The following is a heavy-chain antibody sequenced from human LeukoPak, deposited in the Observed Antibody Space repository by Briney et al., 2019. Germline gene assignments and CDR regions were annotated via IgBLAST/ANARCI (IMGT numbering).Heavy chain of an antibody. CDR2: INHSGST. Sequence: SETLSLTRAVYGGSFSGYYWSWIRQPPGKGLEWIGEINHSGSTNYNPSLKSRVTISVDTSKNQFSLKLSSVTAADTAVYYCAREWSGSYRPGPSGYGMDVWGQGTTVTVSS. V-gene: IGHV4-34*01. D-gene: IGHD3-16*02. J-gene: IGHJ6*02. CDR3: AREWSGSYRPGPSGYGMDV. CDR1: GGSFSGYY.